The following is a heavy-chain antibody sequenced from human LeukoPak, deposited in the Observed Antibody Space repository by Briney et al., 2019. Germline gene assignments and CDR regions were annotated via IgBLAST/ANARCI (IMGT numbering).Heavy chain of an antibody. CDR3: ARSYSSPHDIDY. D-gene: IGHD6-13*01. CDR1: GDSISSYY. Sequence: SETLSLTCTVSGDSISSYYWSWIRQPPGKGLEWIGYIYYSGSTNYNPSLKSRVNISVDTSKNQFSLKLSSVTAADTAVYYCARSYSSPHDIDYWGQGTLVTVSS. CDR2: IYYSGST. J-gene: IGHJ4*02. V-gene: IGHV4-59*01.